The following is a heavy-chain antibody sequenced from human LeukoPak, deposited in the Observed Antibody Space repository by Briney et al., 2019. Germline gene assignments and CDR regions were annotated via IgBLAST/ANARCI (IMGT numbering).Heavy chain of an antibody. V-gene: IGHV3-23*01. CDR2: ISGSGGST. Sequence: ETLSLTCTVSGYSISSDYYWGWIRQPPEKGLEWVSAISGSGGSTYYADSVKGRFTISRDNSKNTLYLQMNSLSAEHTAVYYCAKDYDNLSGYRPSPSFDYWGQGTLVNVPS. CDR3: AKDYDNLSGYRPSPSFDY. D-gene: IGHD3-9*01. CDR1: GYSISSDY. J-gene: IGHJ4*02.